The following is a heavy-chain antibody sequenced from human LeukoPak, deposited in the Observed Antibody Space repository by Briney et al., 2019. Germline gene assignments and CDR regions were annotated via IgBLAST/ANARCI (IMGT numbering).Heavy chain of an antibody. CDR2: IKQDGSEK. J-gene: IGHJ4*02. Sequence: GGSLRLFCAASGFTFSSYWMSWVRQAPGKGLEWVANIKQDGSEKYYVDSVKGRFTISRDNAKNSLYLQMNSLRAEDTAVYYCAREGIGYYDSSGYSDYWGQGTLVTVSS. CDR3: AREGIGYYDSSGYSDY. D-gene: IGHD3-22*01. V-gene: IGHV3-7*01. CDR1: GFTFSSYW.